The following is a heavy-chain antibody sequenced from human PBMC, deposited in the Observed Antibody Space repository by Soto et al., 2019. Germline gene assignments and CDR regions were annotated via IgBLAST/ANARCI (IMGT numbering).Heavy chain of an antibody. D-gene: IGHD2-15*01. J-gene: IGHJ5*02. V-gene: IGHV4-59*08. Sequence: SGTLSLTCTVSGGSISSYYWSWIRQPPGKGLEWIGYIYYSGSTNYNPSLKSRVIISVDTSKNQFSLKLSSVTAADTAVYYCARQIKLLGWFDPWGQGTLVTVSS. CDR3: ARQIKLLGWFDP. CDR1: GGSISSYY. CDR2: IYYSGST.